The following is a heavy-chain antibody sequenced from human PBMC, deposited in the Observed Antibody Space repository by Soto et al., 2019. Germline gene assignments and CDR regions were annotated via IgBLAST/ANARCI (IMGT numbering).Heavy chain of an antibody. V-gene: IGHV3-15*01. D-gene: IGHD6-19*01. Sequence: PGGSLRLSCAASGFTFSNAGMSWVRQAPGKGLEWVGRIKSKTDGGTADYAAPVKGRFTISRDDSKNTLYLQMNSLKTEDTAVYYCTTDTIYSSGWYWNYYYYYGMDVWGQGTTVTVSS. CDR1: GFTFSNAG. CDR3: TTDTIYSSGWYWNYYYYYGMDV. J-gene: IGHJ6*02. CDR2: IKSKTDGGTA.